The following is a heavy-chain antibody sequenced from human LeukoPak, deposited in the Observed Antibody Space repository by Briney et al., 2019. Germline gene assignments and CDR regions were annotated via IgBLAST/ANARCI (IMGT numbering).Heavy chain of an antibody. D-gene: IGHD3-9*01. CDR2: ISYDGSNK. CDR3: ARAELRYFDWFPFDY. Sequence: QAGGSLRLSCAASGFTFSSYGMHWVRQAPGKGLEWVAVISYDGSNKYYADSVKGRFTISRDNSKNTLYLQMNSLRAEDTAVYYCARAELRYFDWFPFDYWGQGTLVTVSS. J-gene: IGHJ4*02. V-gene: IGHV3-30*03. CDR1: GFTFSSYG.